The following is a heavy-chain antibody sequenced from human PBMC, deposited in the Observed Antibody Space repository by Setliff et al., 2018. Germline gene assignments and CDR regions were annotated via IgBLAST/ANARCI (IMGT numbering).Heavy chain of an antibody. J-gene: IGHJ5*02. CDR1: GFTFNDYG. D-gene: IGHD2-21*01. Sequence: PGGSLRLSCAASGFTFNDYGLTWLRRVPGKGLEWVSGIDWNGGRIGYADSVKGRFTISRDNRKNLLFLQMNSLRVEDTAVYYCVRLYATSWYSSWFDPWGQGTLVTVSS. CDR2: IDWNGGRI. V-gene: IGHV3-20*04. CDR3: VRLYATSWYSSWFDP.